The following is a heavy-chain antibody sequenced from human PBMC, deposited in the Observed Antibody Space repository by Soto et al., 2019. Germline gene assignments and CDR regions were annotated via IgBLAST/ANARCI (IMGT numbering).Heavy chain of an antibody. Sequence: EVQLVESGGGLVQPGGSLRLSCAASGFTFSSYWMSWVRQAPGKGLEWVANIKQDGSEKYYVDSVKGRFTISRDNADNSLYLQMNSLRAEYTAVYYCAGAEPKVGYCSGGSCCHHFDYWGQGTLFAVSS. CDR2: IKQDGSEK. J-gene: IGHJ4*02. V-gene: IGHV3-7*01. D-gene: IGHD2-15*01. CDR3: AGAEPKVGYCSGGSCCHHFDY. CDR1: GFTFSSYW.